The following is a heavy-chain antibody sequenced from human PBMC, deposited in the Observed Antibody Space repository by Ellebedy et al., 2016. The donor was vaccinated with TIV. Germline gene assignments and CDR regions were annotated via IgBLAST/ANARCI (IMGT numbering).Heavy chain of an antibody. CDR3: AKDRAATGSHFDY. D-gene: IGHD6-13*01. CDR1: GFTSSTYW. CDR2: INQDGSEK. J-gene: IGHJ4*02. Sequence: GGSLRLSCAASGFTSSTYWMSWVRQAPGTGLEWVANINQDGSEKYYLDTVKGRFDISRDNANNSLYLQMNSLRADDTAVYYCAKDRAATGSHFDYWGQGTLVTVSS. V-gene: IGHV3-7*03.